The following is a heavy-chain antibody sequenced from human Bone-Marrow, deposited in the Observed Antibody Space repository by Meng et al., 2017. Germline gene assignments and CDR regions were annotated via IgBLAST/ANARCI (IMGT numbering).Heavy chain of an antibody. V-gene: IGHV4-34*01. D-gene: IGHD3-22*01. CDR3: ARLAYDSSGYWFDY. J-gene: IGHJ4*02. CDR1: GGSFSGYY. Sequence: QGQLKQWGAGLLKPSGPLSLTCAVYGGSFSGYYWSWIRQPPGKGLEWIGEINHSGSTNYNPSLKSRVTISVDTSKNQFSLKLSSVTAADTAVYYCARLAYDSSGYWFDYWGQGTLVTVSS. CDR2: INHSGST.